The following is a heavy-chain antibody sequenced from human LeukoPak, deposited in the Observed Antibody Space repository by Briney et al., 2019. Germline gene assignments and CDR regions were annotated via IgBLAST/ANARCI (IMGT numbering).Heavy chain of an antibody. Sequence: ATVKDSCKASGGTFSSYAISWVRQAPGQGLEWMGRIIPILGIANYAQKFQGRVTITADKSTSTAYMELSSLRSEDTAVYYCAGTVAGSGHYWGQGTLVTVSS. V-gene: IGHV1-69*04. CDR2: IIPILGIA. CDR3: AGTVAGSGHY. D-gene: IGHD6-19*01. J-gene: IGHJ4*02. CDR1: GGTFSSYA.